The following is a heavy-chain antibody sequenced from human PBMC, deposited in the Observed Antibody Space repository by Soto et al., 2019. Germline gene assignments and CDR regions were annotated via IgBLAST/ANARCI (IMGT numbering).Heavy chain of an antibody. Sequence: SVKVSCKASGFTFTSSAVQWVRQARGQRLEWIGWIVVGSDNTNYAQKFQERVTITRDMSTSTAYMELSSLRSEDTAVYYCAAGLRYFDWLSSPSPRDYWGQGTLVTVSS. D-gene: IGHD3-9*01. CDR1: GFTFTSSA. V-gene: IGHV1-58*01. CDR2: IVVGSDNT. CDR3: AAGLRYFDWLSSPSPRDY. J-gene: IGHJ4*02.